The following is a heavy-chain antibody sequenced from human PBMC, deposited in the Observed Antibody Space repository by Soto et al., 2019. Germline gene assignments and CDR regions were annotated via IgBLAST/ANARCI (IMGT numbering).Heavy chain of an antibody. CDR3: ARGGAYGDYSYYFDY. J-gene: IGHJ4*02. CDR1: GFTFSSYG. Sequence: QVQLVESGGGVVQPGRSLRLSCAASGFTFSSYGMHWVRQAPGKGLEWVAVIWYDGSNKYYADSVKGRFTISRDNSKNTLYLQMNSLRAEDTAVYYCARGGAYGDYSYYFDYWGQGTLVTVSS. CDR2: IWYDGSNK. D-gene: IGHD4-17*01. V-gene: IGHV3-33*01.